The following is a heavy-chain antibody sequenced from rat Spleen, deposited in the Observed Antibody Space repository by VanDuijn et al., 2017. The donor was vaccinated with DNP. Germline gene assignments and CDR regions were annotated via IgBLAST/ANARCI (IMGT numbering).Heavy chain of an antibody. CDR1: GFTFSDYN. V-gene: IGHV5-7*01. CDR2: ISYDGGST. D-gene: IGHD4-3*01. J-gene: IGHJ2*01. Sequence: EVQLVESGGGLVQPGRSLKLSCAASGFTFSDYNMAWVRQAPKKGLAWVATISYDGGSTSYGDSVKGRFTISRDNTKSTLYLQMNSLRSEDMATYYCVRWNSGHFDYWGQGVMVTVSS. CDR3: VRWNSGHFDY.